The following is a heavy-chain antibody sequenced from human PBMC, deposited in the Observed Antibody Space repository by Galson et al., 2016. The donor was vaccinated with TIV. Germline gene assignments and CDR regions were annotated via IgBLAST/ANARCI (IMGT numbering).Heavy chain of an antibody. V-gene: IGHV3-23*03. Sequence: SLRLSCAASGFRFNKYAMSWVRQTPERGLEWISNINAGGGITNYADSVKGRFTMSRDNSKDKLYLDMNTLRADDTAIYYCARDALEWTVRGQLVNWGQGTLVTVSS. CDR1: GFRFNKYA. CDR2: INAGGGIT. CDR3: ARDALEWTVRGQLVN. D-gene: IGHD3-10*01. J-gene: IGHJ1*01.